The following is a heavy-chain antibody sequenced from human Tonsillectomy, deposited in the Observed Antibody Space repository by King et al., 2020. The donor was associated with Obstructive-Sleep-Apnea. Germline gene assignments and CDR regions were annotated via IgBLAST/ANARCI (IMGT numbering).Heavy chain of an antibody. CDR2: INHSGSA. J-gene: IGHJ4*02. CDR1: GGSFSVYS. CDR3: ASGEVYYGGYDY. Sequence: VQLQQWGAGLLKPSETLSLTCAVYGGSFSVYSLSWIRQPPGKGREWIGEINHSGSATYNPSLKNRVTISVDTSKNQFSLKLSSVTAADTAVYYWASGEVYYGGYDYWGQGTLGTVSS. D-gene: IGHD4-23*01. V-gene: IGHV4-34*01.